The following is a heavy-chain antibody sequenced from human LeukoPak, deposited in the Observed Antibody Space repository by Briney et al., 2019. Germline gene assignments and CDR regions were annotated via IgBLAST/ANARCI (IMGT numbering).Heavy chain of an antibody. CDR3: ARRVEMATIRSSWFDP. Sequence: GESLKISCKGSGYSFTSYWIGWVRQMPGKGLEWMGIIYPGDSDTRYSPSFQGQVTISADKSISTAYLQWSSLKASDTAMYYCARRVEMATIRSSWFDPCGQRTLVTVSS. V-gene: IGHV5-51*01. CDR2: IYPGDSDT. CDR1: GYSFTSYW. J-gene: IGHJ5*02. D-gene: IGHD5-24*01.